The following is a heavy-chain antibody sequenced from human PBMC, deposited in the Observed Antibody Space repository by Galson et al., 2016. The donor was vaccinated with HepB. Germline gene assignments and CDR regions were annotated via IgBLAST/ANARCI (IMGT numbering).Heavy chain of an antibody. J-gene: IGHJ4*02. D-gene: IGHD1-26*01. CDR1: GFTFSVST. Sequence: SLRLSCAASGFTFSVSTVHWVRQASGKGLEWVGRIKTNANNYATSYTAAGKGRFIISRDDSKNTAYLQMISLKSDNTAVYYCTGGGSYPPDYWGQGTLVTVSS. CDR2: IKTNANNYAT. V-gene: IGHV3-73*01. CDR3: TGGGSYPPDY.